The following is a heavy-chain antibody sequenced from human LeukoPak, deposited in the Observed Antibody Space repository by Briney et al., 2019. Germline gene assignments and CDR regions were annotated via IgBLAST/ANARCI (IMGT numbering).Heavy chain of an antibody. CDR2: ISISSTTI. Sequence: GGSLRLSCEPSGFSFSTYSMNWVRQAPGKGLEWISYISISSTTIYYADSVKGRFTISRDNAKNSLYLQMNSLRAEDTAVYYCARDLLYDFSDYWGQGTLVTVSS. CDR1: GFSFSTYS. CDR3: ARDLLYDFSDY. D-gene: IGHD3-3*01. J-gene: IGHJ4*02. V-gene: IGHV3-48*04.